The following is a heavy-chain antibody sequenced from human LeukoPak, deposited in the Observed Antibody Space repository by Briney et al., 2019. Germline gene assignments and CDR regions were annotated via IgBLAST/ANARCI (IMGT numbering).Heavy chain of an antibody. V-gene: IGHV5-51*01. D-gene: IGHD2-15*01. CDR1: GYSFTSYW. CDR3: ARYCSGGSCYPGAFDI. Sequence: GESLKISCKGSGYSFTSYWIGWVRQMPGKGLEWMGIIYPGDSDTRYSPSFQGQVTISADKSISTAHLQWSSLKASDTAMYYCARYCSGGSCYPGAFDIWGQGTMVTVSS. CDR2: IYPGDSDT. J-gene: IGHJ3*02.